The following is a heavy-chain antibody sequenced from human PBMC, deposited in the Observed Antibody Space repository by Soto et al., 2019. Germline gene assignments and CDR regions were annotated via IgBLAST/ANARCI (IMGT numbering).Heavy chain of an antibody. J-gene: IGHJ4*02. CDR2: ITDNGGDS. V-gene: IGHV3-23*01. CDR1: GFTFGSRA. Sequence: EVQLLVSGGDLVQPGGSLRLSCVASGFTFGSRAMSWVRQAPGEGLEWVSTITDNGGDSKSADSVRGRFAISRDNSKNILYLQMNSLRAEDSAIYYCARGGQLWPPIPDYWGQGTLVTVSS. D-gene: IGHD5-18*01. CDR3: ARGGQLWPPIPDY.